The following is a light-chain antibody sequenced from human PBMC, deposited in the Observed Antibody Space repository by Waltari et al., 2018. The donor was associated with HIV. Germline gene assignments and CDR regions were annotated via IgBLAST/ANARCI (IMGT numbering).Light chain of an antibody. CDR3: QSFDTSLSRWV. J-gene: IGLJ3*02. V-gene: IGLV1-40*01. Sequence: QAALTQPPSVSGAPGQTVTMSCTGVSYSIGLFFDVHWYQQLPGAAPKLLISFNSNRPAGVADRFSGSKSGASASLTITGLQAEDEADYYCQSFDTSLSRWVFGGGTKLTVL. CDR2: FNS. CDR1: SYSIGLFFD.